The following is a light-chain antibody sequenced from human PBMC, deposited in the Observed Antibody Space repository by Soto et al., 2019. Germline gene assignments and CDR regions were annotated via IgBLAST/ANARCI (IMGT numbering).Light chain of an antibody. CDR2: GNN. J-gene: IGLJ1*01. V-gene: IGLV1-40*01. CDR3: QAYDSSLSGRV. CDR1: SSNIGAGYD. Sequence: QAVVTQPPSVSGAPGQRVTISCTGTSSNIGAGYDVHWYQQAPGTAPRLLVYGNNNRPSGVPDRLSGSKSGTSASLAITGLQAEDEADYYCQAYDSSLSGRVFGTGTKVTVL.